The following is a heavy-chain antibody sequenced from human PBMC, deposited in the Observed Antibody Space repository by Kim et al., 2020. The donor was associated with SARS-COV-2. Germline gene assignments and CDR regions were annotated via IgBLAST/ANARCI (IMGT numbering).Heavy chain of an antibody. Sequence: GGSLRLSCAASGFTFSSYAMSWVRQAPGKGLEWVSAISGSGGSTYYADSVKGRFTISRDNSKNTLYLQMNSLRAEDTAVYYCAPKGEDSSGWYSIYYYGMDVWGQGTTGTVSS. CDR3: APKGEDSSGWYSIYYYGMDV. CDR1: GFTFSSYA. V-gene: IGHV3-23*01. J-gene: IGHJ6*02. D-gene: IGHD6-19*01. CDR2: ISGSGGST.